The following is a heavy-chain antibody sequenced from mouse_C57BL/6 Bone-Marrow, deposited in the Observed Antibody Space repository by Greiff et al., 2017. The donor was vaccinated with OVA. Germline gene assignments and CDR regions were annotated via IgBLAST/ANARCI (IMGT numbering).Heavy chain of an antibody. CDR1: GYTFTSYW. V-gene: IGHV1-53*01. Sequence: QVQLQQSGTELVKPGASVKLSCKASGYTFTSYWMHWVKQRPGQGLEWIGNINPSNGGTNYNEKFKSKATLTVDKSSSTAYMQLSSLTSEDSAVYYCARSDYYYGSRWYFDVWGTGTTVTVSS. CDR2: INPSNGGT. J-gene: IGHJ1*03. D-gene: IGHD1-1*01. CDR3: ARSDYYYGSRWYFDV.